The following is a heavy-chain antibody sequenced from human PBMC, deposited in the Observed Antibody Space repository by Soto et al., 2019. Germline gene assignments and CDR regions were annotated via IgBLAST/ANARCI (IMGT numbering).Heavy chain of an antibody. CDR3: ARQNSSGWYGFWFDP. CDR1: GGFISGSDYY. V-gene: IGHV4-39*01. D-gene: IGHD6-19*01. Sequence: SETLSLTCTVSGGFISGSDYYWGWIRQPPGKGLEWIGNIYYSGTSYSYPSLKGRVTMSVDTSKNQFSMRLTSVTAADTAVYYCARQNSSGWYGFWFDPWGQGTLVTVSS. CDR2: IYYSGTS. J-gene: IGHJ5*02.